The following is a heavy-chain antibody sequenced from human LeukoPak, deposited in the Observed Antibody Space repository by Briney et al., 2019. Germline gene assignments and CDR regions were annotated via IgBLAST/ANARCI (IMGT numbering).Heavy chain of an antibody. CDR2: IYTSGST. Sequence: PSETLSLTCTVSGGSISSDYWSWIRQPDGKGLEWIGRIYTSGSTNYNPSLKSRVSMSVDTSTNQFSLKLSSVTAADTAVYYCARDKTSGWEYNWFDPWGQGTLVTVSS. J-gene: IGHJ5*02. CDR3: ARDKTSGWEYNWFDP. CDR1: GGSISSDY. D-gene: IGHD6-19*01. V-gene: IGHV4-4*07.